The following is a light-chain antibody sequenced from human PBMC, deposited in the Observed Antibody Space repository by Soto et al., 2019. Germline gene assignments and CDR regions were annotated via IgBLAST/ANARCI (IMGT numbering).Light chain of an antibody. Sequence: EILMTQSPATLSVSPGEGATLSCRASQSVGSNLAWHQQKPGQGPRLLSHSASTRATGIPATFSGSGSGTEFTLTISSLRSVDFAVYYCQQRSNWHTFGQGTRLEIK. CDR1: QSVGSN. CDR3: QQRSNWHT. J-gene: IGKJ5*01. CDR2: SAS. V-gene: IGKV3-15*01.